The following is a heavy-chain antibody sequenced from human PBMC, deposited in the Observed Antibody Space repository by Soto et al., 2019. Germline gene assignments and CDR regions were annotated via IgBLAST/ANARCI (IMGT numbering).Heavy chain of an antibody. V-gene: IGHV3-48*02. CDR3: ARDEDYYGSGSYRTSYYYYYYGMDV. D-gene: IGHD3-10*01. CDR2: ISSSSSTI. J-gene: IGHJ6*02. Sequence: GGSLRLSCAASGFTFSIYSMNWVRQAPGKGLEWVSYISSSSSTIYYADSVKGRFTISRDNAKNSLYLQMNSLRDEDTAVYYCARDEDYYGSGSYRTSYYYYYYGMDVWGQGTTVTVSS. CDR1: GFTFSIYS.